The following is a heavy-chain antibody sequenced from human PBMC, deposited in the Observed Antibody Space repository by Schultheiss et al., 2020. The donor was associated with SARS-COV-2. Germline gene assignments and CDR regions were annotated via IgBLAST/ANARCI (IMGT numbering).Heavy chain of an antibody. D-gene: IGHD5-18*01. J-gene: IGHJ6*02. CDR3: ARGDTTYGLDV. Sequence: GGSLRLSCAASGFTFSSYSMNWVRQAPGKGLEWVSYISSSSSTIYYADSVRGRFTISRDIAKNTLYLQMSSLRVEDTAVYFCARGDTTYGLDVWGQGTTVTAP. V-gene: IGHV3-48*04. CDR2: ISSSSSTI. CDR1: GFTFSSYS.